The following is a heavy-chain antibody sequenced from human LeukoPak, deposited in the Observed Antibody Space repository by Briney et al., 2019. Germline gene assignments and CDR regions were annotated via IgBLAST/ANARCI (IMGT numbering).Heavy chain of an antibody. V-gene: IGHV4-59*08. D-gene: IGHD3-9*01. J-gene: IGHJ4*02. CDR2: IYYSGST. CDR3: ARAQLRYFGY. CDR1: GGSISSYY. Sequence: PSETLSLTCTVSGGSISSYYWSWIRQPPGKGLEWIGYIYYSGSTNYNPSLKSRVTISVDTSKNQFSLKLSSVTAADPAVYYCARAQLRYFGYWGQGTLVTVSS.